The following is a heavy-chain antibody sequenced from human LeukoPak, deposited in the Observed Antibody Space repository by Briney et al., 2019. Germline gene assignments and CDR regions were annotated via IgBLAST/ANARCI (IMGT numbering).Heavy chain of an antibody. CDR2: INGDGGDK. CDR3: ARGGSGSSKYWVF. CDR1: DFTLSPYW. J-gene: IGHJ4*02. D-gene: IGHD2-8*02. V-gene: IGHV3-7*01. Sequence: GGSLRLSCAASDFTLSPYWMTWVRQAPGRGLEWVANINGDGGDKYYGDSVKGRFSISSDNAENSLFLQMNNLRVEDSAVYYCARGGSGSSKYWVFWGQGTLVTVSS.